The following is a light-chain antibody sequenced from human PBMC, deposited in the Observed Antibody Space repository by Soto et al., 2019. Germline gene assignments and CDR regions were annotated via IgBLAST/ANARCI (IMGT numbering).Light chain of an antibody. CDR2: DAS. CDR3: QQRSNWPPWT. J-gene: IGKJ1*01. Sequence: EIVVTQSPSTLSLSPGARSTLSCRASQSVSSYLAWYQQKPCQAPRLLXYDASNRATGIPARFSGSGSGTDFTLTISSLEPEDFAVYYCQQRSNWPPWTFGQGTKVDIK. V-gene: IGKV3-11*01. CDR1: QSVSSY.